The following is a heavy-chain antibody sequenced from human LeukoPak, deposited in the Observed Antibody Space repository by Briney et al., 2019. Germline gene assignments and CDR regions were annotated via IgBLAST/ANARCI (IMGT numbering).Heavy chain of an antibody. CDR1: GYTFTSYA. CDR3: ARDVRGGPNFDWLSNYYYYYYMDV. D-gene: IGHD3-9*01. V-gene: IGHV7-4-1*02. CDR2: INTNTGNP. J-gene: IGHJ6*03. Sequence: ASVKVSCKASGYTFTSYAMNWVRQAPGQGLEWMGWINTNTGNPTYAQGFTGRFVFSLDTSVSTAYLQISSLKAEDTAVYYCARDVRGGPNFDWLSNYYYYYYMDVWGKGTTVTVSS.